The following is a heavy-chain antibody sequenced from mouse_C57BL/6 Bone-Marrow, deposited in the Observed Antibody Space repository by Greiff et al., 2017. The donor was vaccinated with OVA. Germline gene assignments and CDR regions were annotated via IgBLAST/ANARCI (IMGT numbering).Heavy chain of an antibody. CDR2: IDPETGGT. J-gene: IGHJ4*01. CDR1: GYTFTDYE. Sequence: QVQLKESGAELVRPGASVTLSCKASGYTFTDYEMHWVKQTPVHGLEWIGAIDPETGGTAYNQKFKGKAILTADKSSSTAYMELRSLTSEDSAAYYCTRGYSNCYAMDYWGQGTSVTVSS. D-gene: IGHD2-5*01. CDR3: TRGYSNCYAMDY. V-gene: IGHV1-15*01.